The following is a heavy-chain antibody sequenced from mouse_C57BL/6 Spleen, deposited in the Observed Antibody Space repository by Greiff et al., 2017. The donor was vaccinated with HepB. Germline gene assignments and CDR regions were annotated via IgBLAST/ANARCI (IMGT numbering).Heavy chain of an antibody. D-gene: IGHD2-4*01. J-gene: IGHJ2*01. CDR3: ARSLITTGVEYFDY. V-gene: IGHV3-6*01. Sequence: EVQLQQSGPGLVKPSQSLSLTCSVTGYSITSGYYWNWIRQFPGNKLEWMGYISYDGSNNYNPSLKNRISITRDTSKNQFFLKLNSVTTEDTATYYCARSLITTGVEYFDYWGQGTTLTVSS. CDR1: GYSITSGYY. CDR2: ISYDGSN.